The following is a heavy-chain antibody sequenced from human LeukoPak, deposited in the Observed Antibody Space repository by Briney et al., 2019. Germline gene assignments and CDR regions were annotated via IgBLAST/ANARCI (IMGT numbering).Heavy chain of an antibody. J-gene: IGHJ4*02. D-gene: IGHD3-22*01. CDR2: ISAYNGNT. CDR1: GSTLTSYG. Sequence: GASVKVSCKASGSTLTSYGISWVRQAPGQGLEWMGWISAYNGNTNYAQKLQGRVTMTTDTSTSTAYMELRSLRSDDTAVYYCARDLVGNYYDSSGYSVYWGQGTLVTVSS. V-gene: IGHV1-18*01. CDR3: ARDLVGNYYDSSGYSVY.